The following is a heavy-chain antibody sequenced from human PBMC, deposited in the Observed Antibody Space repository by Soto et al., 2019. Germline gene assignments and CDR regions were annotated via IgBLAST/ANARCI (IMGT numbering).Heavy chain of an antibody. Sequence: PGESLKISCNGSGYSFTSYWISWVRQMPWKGLEWMGRIDPSDSYTNYSPSFQGHVTISADKSISTAYLQWSSLKASDTAMYYCARLAWSGDLYYYYGMDVWGQGTTVTVSS. J-gene: IGHJ6*02. V-gene: IGHV5-10-1*01. CDR2: IDPSDSYT. CDR3: ARLAWSGDLYYYYGMDV. CDR1: GYSFTSYW. D-gene: IGHD3-3*01.